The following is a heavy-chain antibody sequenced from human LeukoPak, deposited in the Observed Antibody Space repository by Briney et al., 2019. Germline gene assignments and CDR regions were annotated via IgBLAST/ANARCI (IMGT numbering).Heavy chain of an antibody. CDR3: ARENVVTATFDY. V-gene: IGHV4-39*07. Sequence: PSETLSLTCTVSGGSISSSSYYWGWIRQPPGTGLEWIGSIYYSGSTYYNPSLKNRVTISVDTSKNQFSLKLSSVTAADTAVYYCARENVVTATFDYWGQGTLVTVSS. J-gene: IGHJ4*02. CDR1: GGSISSSSYY. D-gene: IGHD2-21*02. CDR2: IYYSGST.